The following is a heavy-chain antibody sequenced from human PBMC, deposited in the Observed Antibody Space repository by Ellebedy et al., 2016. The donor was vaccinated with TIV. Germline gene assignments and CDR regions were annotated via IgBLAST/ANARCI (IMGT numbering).Heavy chain of an antibody. D-gene: IGHD5-24*01. J-gene: IGHJ4*02. CDR3: ARSLRDGHNDPFDY. V-gene: IGHV4-39*02. CDR1: GGSISSSSYY. Sequence: MPSETLSLTCTVSGGSISSSSYYWGWIRQPPGKGLEWIGSIYYSWSTYYNPSLKSRVTISVDTSKNHFSLKLSSVTAADTAVYYCARSLRDGHNDPFDYWGQGTLVTVSS. CDR2: IYYSWST.